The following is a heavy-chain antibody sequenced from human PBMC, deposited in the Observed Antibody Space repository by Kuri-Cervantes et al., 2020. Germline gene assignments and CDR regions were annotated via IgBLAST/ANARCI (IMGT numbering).Heavy chain of an antibody. CDR1: GFTFSSYG. V-gene: IGHV3-33*01. Sequence: GGSLRLSCAASGFTFSSYGMHWVRQAPGKGLEWVAVIWYDGSNRYYADSVKGRFTISRDNSKNTPYLQMNSLRAEDTAVYYCAREQIVVGLVGYYYYGMDVWGQGTTVTVSS. D-gene: IGHD3-22*01. CDR3: AREQIVVGLVGYYYYGMDV. J-gene: IGHJ6*02. CDR2: IWYDGSNR.